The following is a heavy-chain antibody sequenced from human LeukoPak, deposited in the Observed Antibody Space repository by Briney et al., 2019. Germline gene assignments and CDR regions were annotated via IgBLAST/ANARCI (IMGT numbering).Heavy chain of an antibody. CDR2: ISSSSSYI. D-gene: IGHD6-6*01. Sequence: GGSLRLSCAASGFTFNNAWMNWVRQAPGKGLEWVSSISSSSSYIYYADSVKGRFTISRDNAKNSLYLQMNSLRAEDTAVYYCARNQYSSSVLSSVWGQGTTVTVSS. V-gene: IGHV3-21*01. J-gene: IGHJ6*02. CDR1: GFTFNNAW. CDR3: ARNQYSSSVLSSV.